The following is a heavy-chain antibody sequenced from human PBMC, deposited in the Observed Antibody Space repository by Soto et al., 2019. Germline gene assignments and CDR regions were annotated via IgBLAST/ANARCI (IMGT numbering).Heavy chain of an antibody. Sequence: PSETLSLTCAVSGGSISSGGYSWSWIRQPPGKGLEWIGYIYHSGSTYYNPSLKSRVTISVDRSKNQFSLKLSSVTAADTAVYYCARETTVTTSGAFGIWGQGTMVTVSS. J-gene: IGHJ3*02. D-gene: IGHD4-17*01. V-gene: IGHV4-30-2*01. CDR1: GGSISSGGYS. CDR2: IYHSGST. CDR3: ARETTVTTSGAFGI.